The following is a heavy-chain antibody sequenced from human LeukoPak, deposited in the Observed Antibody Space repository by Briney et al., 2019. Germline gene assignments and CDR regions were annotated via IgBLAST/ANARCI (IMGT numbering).Heavy chain of an antibody. CDR2: IYSGGST. CDR3: ARERKGLVLGYYYYYGMDV. J-gene: IGHJ6*02. CDR1: GFTVSSNY. Sequence: GGSLRLSCAASGFTVSSNYMSWVRQAPGKGLEWVSVIYSGGSTYYADSVKGRFTISRDNSKNTLYLQMNSLRAEDTAVYYCARERKGLVLGYYYYYGMDVWGQGTTVTVSS. D-gene: IGHD6-19*01. V-gene: IGHV3-53*01.